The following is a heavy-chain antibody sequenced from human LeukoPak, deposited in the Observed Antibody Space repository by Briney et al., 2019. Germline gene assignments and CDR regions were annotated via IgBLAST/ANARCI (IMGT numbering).Heavy chain of an antibody. D-gene: IGHD5-24*01. CDR3: AKSTEGYNFPDY. Sequence: SETLSLTCAVYIDSFTNYYWGWIRQPPGKGLEWIGSIYYSGISYYNPSLKSRVSISVDTSKNQFSLKLNSVTAADTAVYYCAKSTEGYNFPDYWGQGTLVTVSS. V-gene: IGHV4-39*07. CDR2: IYYSGIS. J-gene: IGHJ4*02. CDR1: IDSFTNYY.